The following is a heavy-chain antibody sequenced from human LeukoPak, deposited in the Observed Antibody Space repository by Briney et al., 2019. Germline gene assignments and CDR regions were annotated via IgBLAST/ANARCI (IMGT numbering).Heavy chain of an antibody. CDR3: AREWLVL. D-gene: IGHD6-19*01. Sequence: GGSLRLSCAASGFTFSSYGMHWVRQAPGKGLEWVAVISYDGSNKYYADSVKGRFTISRDNSKNTPYLQMNSLRAEDTAVYYCAREWLVLWGQGTLVTVSS. V-gene: IGHV3-30*03. CDR2: ISYDGSNK. CDR1: GFTFSSYG. J-gene: IGHJ4*02.